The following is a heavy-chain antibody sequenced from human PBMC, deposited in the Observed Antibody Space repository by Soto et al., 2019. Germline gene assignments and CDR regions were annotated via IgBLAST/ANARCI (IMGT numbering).Heavy chain of an antibody. CDR2: IYYSGST. CDR1: GGSISSSSYY. CDR3: ARLRHYYGSGSMWDI. D-gene: IGHD3-10*01. Sequence: QLQLQESGPGLVKPSETLSLTCTVSGGSISSSSYYWGWIRQPPGKGLEWIGSIYYSGSTYYNPSLKSRVTISVDTSKNQFSLKLSSVTAADTAVYYCARLRHYYGSGSMWDIWGQGTMVTVSS. V-gene: IGHV4-39*01. J-gene: IGHJ3*02.